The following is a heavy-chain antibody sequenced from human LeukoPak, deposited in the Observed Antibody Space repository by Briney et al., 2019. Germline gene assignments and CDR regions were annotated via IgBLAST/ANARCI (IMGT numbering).Heavy chain of an antibody. V-gene: IGHV3-7*01. J-gene: IGHJ4*02. CDR2: IKQDGSEK. CDR3: AKDPTKYYFDY. Sequence: PGGSLRLSCAASGFTFSSYWMSWVRQAPGKGLEWVANIKQDGSEKYYVDSVKGRFTISRDNAKNSLYLQMNSLRAEDTAVYYCAKDPTKYYFDYWGRGTLVTVSS. CDR1: GFTFSSYW.